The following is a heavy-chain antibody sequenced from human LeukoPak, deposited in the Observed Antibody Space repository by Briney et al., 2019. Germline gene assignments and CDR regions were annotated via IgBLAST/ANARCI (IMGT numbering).Heavy chain of an antibody. CDR3: TSVALTGEFDY. Sequence: SGGSLRLSCAASGFTFTGTTMNWVRQASGKGLEWVGRIRNKANGYATAYAASVKGRFTISRDDSKNTAYLQMNSLKTEDTAVYHCTSVALTGEFDYWGQGTLVTVSS. D-gene: IGHD3-9*01. V-gene: IGHV3-73*01. J-gene: IGHJ4*02. CDR1: GFTFTGTT. CDR2: IRNKANGYAT.